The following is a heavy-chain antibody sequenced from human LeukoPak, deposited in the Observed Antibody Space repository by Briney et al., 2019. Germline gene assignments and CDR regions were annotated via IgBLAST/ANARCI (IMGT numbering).Heavy chain of an antibody. Sequence: SVKVSCKASGGTFSSYAISWVRQAPGQGLEWMGGIIPIFGTANYAQKFQGRVTITTDESTSTAYMELSSLRSEDTAVYYCAIDILPGYFLHYWGQGTLVTVSS. J-gene: IGHJ4*02. CDR3: AIDILPGYFLHY. V-gene: IGHV1-69*05. D-gene: IGHD3-9*01. CDR1: GGTFSSYA. CDR2: IIPIFGTA.